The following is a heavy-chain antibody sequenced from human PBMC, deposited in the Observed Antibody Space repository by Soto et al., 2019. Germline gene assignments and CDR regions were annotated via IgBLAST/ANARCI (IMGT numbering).Heavy chain of an antibody. V-gene: IGHV1-3*01. D-gene: IGHD2-2*01. CDR1: GYTFTNYA. J-gene: IGHJ3*02. CDR2: VNAGNGNT. CDR3: ARAGFCSTTSCSDAFDI. Sequence: ASVKVSCKASGYTFTNYAMHLVRQAPGQRPEWMGWVNAGNGNTKFSQRFQGRVTITRDTSANIAYMELSSLTSEDTAVYYCARAGFCSTTSCSDAFDIWGQGTMVTVSS.